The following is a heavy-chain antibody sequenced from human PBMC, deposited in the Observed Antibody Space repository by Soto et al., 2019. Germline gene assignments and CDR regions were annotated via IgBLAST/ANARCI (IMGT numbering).Heavy chain of an antibody. Sequence: EVQLVESGGGLVQPGGSLRLSCAASGFTFSSYSMNWVRQAPGKGLECVSYISSSSNNIYYADSVKGRFTISRDNAKNSLYLQLNSLRDADTAVYYCARVDFSMKYWGQGTLVTVSS. CDR1: GFTFSSYS. J-gene: IGHJ4*02. CDR3: ARVDFSMKY. V-gene: IGHV3-48*02. D-gene: IGHD3-3*01. CDR2: ISSSSNNI.